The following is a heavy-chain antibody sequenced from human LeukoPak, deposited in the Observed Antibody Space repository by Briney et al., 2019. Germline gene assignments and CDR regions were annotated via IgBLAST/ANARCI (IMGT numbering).Heavy chain of an antibody. CDR2: IYQSGSGSS. V-gene: IGHV4-39*01. CDR3: ASTLRFLPYRRFDY. CDR1: GGSIISSNYY. D-gene: IGHD3-3*01. Sequence: SETLSLTCSVSGGSIISSNYYWGWIRQPPGKGLEWIGSIYQSGSGSSYYNPSLKSRVTIFGDTSKNQFFLRLSSVTAADTAVYYCASTLRFLPYRRFDYWGQGTLVTVSS. J-gene: IGHJ4*02.